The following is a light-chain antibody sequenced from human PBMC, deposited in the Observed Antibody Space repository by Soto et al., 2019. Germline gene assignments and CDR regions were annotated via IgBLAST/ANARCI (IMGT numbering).Light chain of an antibody. Sequence: TQSPATLSVSPGERATLSCRASQSVSTDLAWYQQKPGQAPRLLIFGASTRATGIPARFSGSGSGTEFILTISSLQSEDSAVYYCHQYNYWPPETFGQGTKVDIK. CDR1: QSVSTD. J-gene: IGKJ1*01. CDR2: GAS. CDR3: HQYNYWPPET. V-gene: IGKV3-15*01.